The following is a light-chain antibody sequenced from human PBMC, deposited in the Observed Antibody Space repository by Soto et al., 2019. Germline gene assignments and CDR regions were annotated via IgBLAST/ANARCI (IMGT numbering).Light chain of an antibody. CDR2: GAS. J-gene: IGKJ1*01. CDR1: QSIRHY. V-gene: IGKV1-5*01. CDR3: QHHNSYSQT. Sequence: DIQMTQSPPTLSASVGDKVTNTCRASQSIRHYLAWYQQMPGKAPKLLIYGASTLQSGVPSRFSGSGSGTEFTLTISSLQPDDFGTYFCQHHNSYSQTFGQGTKV.